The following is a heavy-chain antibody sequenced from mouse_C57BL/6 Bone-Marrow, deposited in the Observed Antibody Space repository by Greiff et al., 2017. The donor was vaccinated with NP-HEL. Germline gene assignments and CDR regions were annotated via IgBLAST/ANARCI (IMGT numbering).Heavy chain of an antibody. V-gene: IGHV1-54*01. Sequence: QVQLKQSGAELVRPGTSVKVSCKASGYAFTNYLIEWVKQRPGQGLEWIGVINPGSGGTNYNEKFKGKATLTADKSSSTAYMQLSSLTSEDSAVYFCAREKYGSSGYWYFDVWGTGTTVTVSS. CDR2: INPGSGGT. CDR1: GYAFTNYL. J-gene: IGHJ1*03. CDR3: AREKYGSSGYWYFDV. D-gene: IGHD1-1*01.